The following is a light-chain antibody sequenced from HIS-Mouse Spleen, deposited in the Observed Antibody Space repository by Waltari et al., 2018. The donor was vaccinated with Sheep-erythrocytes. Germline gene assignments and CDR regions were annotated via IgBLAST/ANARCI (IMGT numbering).Light chain of an antibody. CDR3: CSYAGSSTPWV. CDR1: SSAVGSYNL. CDR2: EGS. J-gene: IGLJ3*02. V-gene: IGLV2-23*01. Sequence: QSALTQPASVSGSPGQSITISCTGTSSAVGSYNLVSWYQQHPGKAPKLLIYEGSKRPSGVSHRFSGSTSGHTASLTIAGLQAEDEADYYCCSYAGSSTPWVFGGGTKLTVL.